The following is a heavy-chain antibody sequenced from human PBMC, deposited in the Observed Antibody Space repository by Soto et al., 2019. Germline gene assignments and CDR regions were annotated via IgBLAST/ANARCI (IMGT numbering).Heavy chain of an antibody. CDR2: FRTGGDDGTT. V-gene: IGHV3-23*01. Sequence: GGSLRLSCASSGFTFRSYSMSWVRQAPWQGLEWVSGFRTGGDDGTTYYADSVKGRFTISRDKSKNTLFLQMNSLRAEDKAIYYCAKKVNSGPGSQYFDYWGQGTLVTVSS. J-gene: IGHJ4*02. CDR1: GFTFRSYS. CDR3: AKKVNSGPGSQYFDY. D-gene: IGHD3-10*01.